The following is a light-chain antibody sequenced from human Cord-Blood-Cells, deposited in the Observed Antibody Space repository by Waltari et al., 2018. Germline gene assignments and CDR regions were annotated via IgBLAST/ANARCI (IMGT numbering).Light chain of an antibody. J-gene: IGKJ2*01. Sequence: DIVMTQTPLSLSVTPGQPASISCKPSQSLLHSDGKTYLYWYLQKPGQSPQLLIYHVSSRFSGVPDRFSGSGSGTDFTLKISRVEAEDVGVYYCMQGIHLMYTFGQGTKLEIK. CDR3: MQGIHLMYT. CDR2: HVS. CDR1: QSLLHSDGKTY. V-gene: IGKV2-29*02.